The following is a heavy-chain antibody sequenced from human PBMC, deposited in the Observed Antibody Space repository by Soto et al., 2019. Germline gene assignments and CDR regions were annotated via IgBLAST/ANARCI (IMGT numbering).Heavy chain of an antibody. Sequence: PGGSLRLSCAASGFTFSNYGMHWVRQAPGKGLEWVAVISYDGSNKYYADSVKGRFTISRDNSKNTLYLQMNNLRVEDTAVYYCAKDAIAGDGVWLAHAWGRGTAVTVSS. J-gene: IGHJ5*02. V-gene: IGHV3-30*18. CDR1: GFTFSNYG. CDR2: ISYDGSNK. D-gene: IGHD4-17*01. CDR3: AKDAIAGDGVWLAHA.